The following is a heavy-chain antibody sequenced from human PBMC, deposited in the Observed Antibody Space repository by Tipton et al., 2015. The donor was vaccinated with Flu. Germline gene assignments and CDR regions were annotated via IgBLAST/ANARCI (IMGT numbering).Heavy chain of an antibody. CDR2: IYYSGST. V-gene: IGHV4-59*01. CDR3: AREEKPYGMDV. CDR1: GGSISSYY. Sequence: TLSLTCTVSGGSISSYYWSWIRQPPGKGLEWIGYIYYSGSTNYNPSLKSRVTISVDTSKNQFSLKLGSVTAADTAVYYCAREEKPYGMDVWGQGTTVTVSS. J-gene: IGHJ6*02.